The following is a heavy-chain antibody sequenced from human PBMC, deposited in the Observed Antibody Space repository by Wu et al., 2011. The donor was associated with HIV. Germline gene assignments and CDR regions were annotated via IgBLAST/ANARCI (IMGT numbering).Heavy chain of an antibody. CDR3: AGEPSLNFYDSSGDGAFDI. CDR1: GYMFTSYG. CDR2: ISAYNRDM. V-gene: IGHV1-18*01. D-gene: IGHD3-22*01. J-gene: IGHJ3*02. Sequence: QVQLVQSGAEVKKPGASVKVSCETSGYMFTSYGVSWVRQAPGQGLEWMGWISAYNRDMNFRQKFKGRITMTTDTVTKTAFLELRNLRSDDTAVYYCAGEPSLNFYDSSGDGAFDIWGQGTMVTVSS.